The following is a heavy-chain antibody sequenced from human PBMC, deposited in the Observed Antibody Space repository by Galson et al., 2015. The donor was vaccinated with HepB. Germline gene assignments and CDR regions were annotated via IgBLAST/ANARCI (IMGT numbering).Heavy chain of an antibody. CDR2: TYYRSKWYN. D-gene: IGHD6-19*01. CDR3: AREGSGWYSFAFDI. V-gene: IGHV6-1*01. Sequence: CAISGDSVSSNSAAWNWIRQSPSRGLEWLGRTYYRSKWYNDYAVSVKSRITINPDTSKNQFSLQLNPVTPEDTAVYYCAREGSGWYSFAFDIWGQGTMVTVSS. CDR1: GDSVSSNSAA. J-gene: IGHJ3*02.